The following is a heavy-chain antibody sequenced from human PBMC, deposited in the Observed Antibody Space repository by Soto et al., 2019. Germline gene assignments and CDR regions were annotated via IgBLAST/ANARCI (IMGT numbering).Heavy chain of an antibody. J-gene: IGHJ6*02. Sequence: VASVKVSCKASGFTFTSSAVQWVRQARGQRLEWIGWIVVGSGNTNYAQKFQERVTITRDMSTSTAYMELSSLRSEDTAVYYCAADIVVVPAAYYYYGMDVWGQGTTVTVSS. CDR3: AADIVVVPAAYYYYGMDV. D-gene: IGHD2-2*01. CDR1: GFTFTSSA. CDR2: IVVGSGNT. V-gene: IGHV1-58*01.